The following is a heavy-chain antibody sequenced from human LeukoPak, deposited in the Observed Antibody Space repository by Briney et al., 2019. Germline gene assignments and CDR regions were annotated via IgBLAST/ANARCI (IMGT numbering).Heavy chain of an antibody. Sequence: GESLKISCKGSGYSFTSYWIGWVRQMPGKGLEWMGIIYPGDSDTRNSPSFQGQVTISADKSISTAYLQWSSLKASDTAMYYCARTYYDSSGYYSAYYFDYWGQGTLVTVSS. D-gene: IGHD3-22*01. CDR2: IYPGDSDT. CDR1: GYSFTSYW. J-gene: IGHJ4*02. CDR3: ARTYYDSSGYYSAYYFDY. V-gene: IGHV5-51*01.